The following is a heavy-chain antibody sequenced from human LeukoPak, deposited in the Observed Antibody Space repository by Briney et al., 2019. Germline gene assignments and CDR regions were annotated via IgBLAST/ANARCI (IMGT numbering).Heavy chain of an antibody. CDR1: GFTFSSYA. CDR3: AKQPSITMVRGVYFDY. V-gene: IGHV3-23*01. J-gene: IGHJ4*02. CDR2: ISGSGGST. D-gene: IGHD3-10*01. Sequence: GGSLRLSCAASGFTFSSYAMSWVRQAPGKGLEWASAISGSGGSTYYADSVKGRFTISRDNSKNTLYLQMNSLRAEDTAVYYCAKQPSITMVRGVYFDYWGQGTLVTVSS.